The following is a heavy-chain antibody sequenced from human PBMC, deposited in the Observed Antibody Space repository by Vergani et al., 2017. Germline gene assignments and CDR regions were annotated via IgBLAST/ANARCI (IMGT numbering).Heavy chain of an antibody. D-gene: IGHD6-13*01. J-gene: IGHJ6*02. Sequence: QVQLVQSGAEVKKPGASVKVSCKASGYTFTSYYMHWVRQAPGQGLGWMGIINPSGGSTSDAQKFQGIITMTVDTSTSTVFMELSSLRSEDTAEYYCARARAPASTYYYYGMDVWGQGTTVTVSS. CDR1: GYTFTSYY. CDR3: ARARAPASTYYYYGMDV. V-gene: IGHV1-46*01. CDR2: INPSGGST.